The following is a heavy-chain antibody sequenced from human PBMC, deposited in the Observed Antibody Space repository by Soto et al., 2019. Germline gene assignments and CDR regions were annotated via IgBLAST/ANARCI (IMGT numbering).Heavy chain of an antibody. CDR1: GYSFTSYW. D-gene: IGHD6-6*01. J-gene: IGHJ6*02. V-gene: IGHV5-10-1*01. Sequence: GESLKISCKGSGYSFTSYWISWVRQMPGKGLEWMGRIDPSDSYTNYSPSFQGHVTISADKSISTAYLQWSSLKASDTAMYYCHTSLSSSQCYYCGMDVWGQGTTVTVSS. CDR2: IDPSDSYT. CDR3: HTSLSSSQCYYCGMDV.